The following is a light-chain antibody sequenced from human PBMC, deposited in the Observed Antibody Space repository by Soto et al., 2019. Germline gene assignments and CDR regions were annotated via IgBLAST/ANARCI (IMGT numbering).Light chain of an antibody. Sequence: QSVLTQPASVSGSPGQSITISCTGTSSDVGGYNYVSWYRQHPGKAPKLMIYEVSNRPSGVSNRFSGSKSGNTASLTISGLQAEDEADYYCCSYAGSSTVVFGGGTKLTVL. CDR2: EVS. J-gene: IGLJ2*01. CDR1: SSDVGGYNY. V-gene: IGLV2-14*01. CDR3: CSYAGSSTVV.